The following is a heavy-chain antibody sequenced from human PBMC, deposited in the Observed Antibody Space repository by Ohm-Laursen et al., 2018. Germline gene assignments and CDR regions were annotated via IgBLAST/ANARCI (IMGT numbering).Heavy chain of an antibody. J-gene: IGHJ3*02. V-gene: IGHV3-13*01. CDR2: IGTAGDT. CDR3: ARDRGDAAFDI. D-gene: IGHD3-10*01. CDR1: GFTFSSYD. Sequence: SLRLSCAASGFTFSSYDMHWVRQATGKGLEWVSAIGTAGDTYYPGSVKGRFTISRENDKNSLYLQMNSLRAGDTAVYYCARDRGDAAFDIWGQGTMVTVSS.